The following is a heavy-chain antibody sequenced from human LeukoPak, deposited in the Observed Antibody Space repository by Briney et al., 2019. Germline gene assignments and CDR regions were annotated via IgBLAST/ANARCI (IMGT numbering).Heavy chain of an antibody. D-gene: IGHD3-10*01. Sequence: VASVKVSCKASGYTFTSYYMHWVRQAPGQGLEWMGIINPSGGSTSYAQKFQGRVTMTRDTSTSTVYMELSSLRSEDTAVYYCARDRGFPGPEIADDFDPWGQGTLVTVSS. CDR1: GYTFTSYY. J-gene: IGHJ5*02. V-gene: IGHV1-46*01. CDR3: ARDRGFPGPEIADDFDP. CDR2: INPSGGST.